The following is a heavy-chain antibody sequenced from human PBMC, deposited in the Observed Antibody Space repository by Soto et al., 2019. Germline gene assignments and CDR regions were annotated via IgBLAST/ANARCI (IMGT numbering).Heavy chain of an antibody. CDR3: VSVMDY. D-gene: IGHD2-21*01. J-gene: IGHJ4*02. CDR1: GFPFSNFG. CDR2: ISNDGGSQ. V-gene: IGHV3-30-3*01. Sequence: PGGSLRLSCAASGFPFSNFGMQWVRQAPGKGLEWVAFISNDGGSQYYVDSVKGRFTISRDNSKNTLYLQMNSLRVEDTAVYYCVSVMDYWGQGILVTVSS.